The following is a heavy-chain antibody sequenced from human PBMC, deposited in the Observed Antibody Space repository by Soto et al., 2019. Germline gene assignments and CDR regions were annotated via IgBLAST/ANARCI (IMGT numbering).Heavy chain of an antibody. CDR1: GGSISSYF. V-gene: IGHV4-59*12. CDR2: VYYTGTT. CDR3: MRECSSVSCSSHYYGVDV. Sequence: PSETLSLTCTVSGGSISSYFYIWVRQPPGKGLEWIGSVYYTGTTDYNPSLKSRVTISVDTSKTQFSLKLASVTAADTAVYYCMRECSSVSCSSHYYGVDVWGQGTTVTVSS. J-gene: IGHJ6*02. D-gene: IGHD2-2*01.